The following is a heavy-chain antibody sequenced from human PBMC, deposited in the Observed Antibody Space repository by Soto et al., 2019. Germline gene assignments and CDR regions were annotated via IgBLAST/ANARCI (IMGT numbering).Heavy chain of an antibody. J-gene: IGHJ6*02. CDR1: GGSVSSGSYY. D-gene: IGHD4-4*01. V-gene: IGHV4-61*01. Sequence: PSETLSLTCTVSGGSVSSGSYYWTWIRQPPGKGLEWLGYIYYSGTTNYNTPLKSRITISVDTSGNQFSLKLSSVTAADTAVYFCARTYCTTTACQAHGIDVWRQGTTVTVSS. CDR2: IYYSGTT. CDR3: ARTYCTTTACQAHGIDV.